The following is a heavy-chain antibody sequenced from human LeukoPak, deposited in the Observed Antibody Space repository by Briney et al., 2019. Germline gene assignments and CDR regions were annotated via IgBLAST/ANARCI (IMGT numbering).Heavy chain of an antibody. CDR3: ARAHVSIFGVISEYYFDY. J-gene: IGHJ4*02. Sequence: GGSLRLSCAASGFTFSSYSMNWVRQAPGKGLEWVSYISSSSSTIYYADSVKGRFTISRDNAKNSLYLQMSSLRAEDTAVYYCARAHVSIFGVISEYYFDYWGQGTLVTVSS. D-gene: IGHD3-3*01. CDR1: GFTFSSYS. CDR2: ISSSSSTI. V-gene: IGHV3-48*01.